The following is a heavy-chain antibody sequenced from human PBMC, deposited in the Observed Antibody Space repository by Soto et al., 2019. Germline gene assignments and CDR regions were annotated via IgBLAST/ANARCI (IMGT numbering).Heavy chain of an antibody. V-gene: IGHV3-23*01. J-gene: IGHJ4*02. CDR3: AQDTTLQRPDY. CDR2: ISSGGGST. Sequence: EVRLLVSGGGLVQPGGSLRLSCAASGFTFSGYAMSWVRQAPGKGLEWVSTISSGGGSTYYADSVKGRLTISRDNSKNALYLQNNSLRGEDTAVYYCAQDTTLQRPDYWGQGTLVTVSS. CDR1: GFTFSGYA.